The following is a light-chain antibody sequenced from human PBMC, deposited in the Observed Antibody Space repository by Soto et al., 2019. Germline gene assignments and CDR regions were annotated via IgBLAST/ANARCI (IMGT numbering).Light chain of an antibody. CDR3: QQTSIRWT. CDR2: SAS. V-gene: IGKV1-39*01. CDR1: QDIATY. J-gene: IGKJ4*01. Sequence: DIQMTQSPSSLSASVGDRIIITCRASQDIATYLNWYQQTPGKAPKLLIYSASTLQVGVPSRFSGSGSGTHFTLTITILQAEDFGSYYWQQTSIRWTFGRGTKVEI.